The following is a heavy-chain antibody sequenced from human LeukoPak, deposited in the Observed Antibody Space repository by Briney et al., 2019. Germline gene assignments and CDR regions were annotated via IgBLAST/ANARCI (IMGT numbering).Heavy chain of an antibody. V-gene: IGHV3-11*01. CDR1: GFTFGDFY. J-gene: IGHJ4*02. CDR2: ISMNGTDM. Sequence: GGSLRLSCAASGFTFGDFYMTWLRQTPGKGPEWLSYISMNGTDMDYADSVRGRFTISRDNAKDTLYLQMNSLGAGDTAIYHCAKGHTYGMIWGQGTQVTVSS. CDR3: AKGHTYGMI. D-gene: IGHD5-18*01.